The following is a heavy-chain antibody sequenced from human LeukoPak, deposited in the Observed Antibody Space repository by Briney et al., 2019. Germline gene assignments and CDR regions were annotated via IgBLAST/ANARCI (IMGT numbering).Heavy chain of an antibody. CDR2: IYTSGST. V-gene: IGHV4-61*02. Sequence: SETLSLTCTVSGGSISSGSYHWSWIRQPAGKGLEWIGRIYTSGSTNYNPSLKSRVTISVDTSKNQFSLKLSSVTAADTAVYYCARAHYYGSGSYEGHYDYWGQGTLVTVSS. D-gene: IGHD3-10*01. J-gene: IGHJ4*02. CDR1: GGSISSGSYH. CDR3: ARAHYYGSGSYEGHYDY.